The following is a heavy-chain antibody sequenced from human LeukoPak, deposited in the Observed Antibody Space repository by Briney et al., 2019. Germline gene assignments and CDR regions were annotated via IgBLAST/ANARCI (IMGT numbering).Heavy chain of an antibody. D-gene: IGHD3-3*01. V-gene: IGHV2-5*01. CDR3: AHGGYYDFWSGYYNPEYFQH. J-gene: IGHJ1*01. CDR1: GFSLSTSGVG. Sequence: SGPTLVKPTQTLTLTCTFSGFSLSTSGVGVGWIRQPPGKALEWLALIYWNDDKRYSPSLKSRLTITKDTSKNQVVLTMTNMDPVDTATYYCAHGGYYDFWSGYYNPEYFQHWGQGTLVTVSS. CDR2: IYWNDDK.